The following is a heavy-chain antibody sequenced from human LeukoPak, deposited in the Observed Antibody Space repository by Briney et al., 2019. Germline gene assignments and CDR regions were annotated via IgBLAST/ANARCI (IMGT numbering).Heavy chain of an antibody. D-gene: IGHD1-26*01. V-gene: IGHV3-7*01. Sequence: GGSLRLSCAASGFTFSSYGMHWVRQAPGKGLEWVASIKEDGSERQYVDSVKGRFSISRDNTKGSLFLQMNSLRAEDTAVYYCAKAPRPWVGGATGSRYYFDYWGQGTLVTVSS. CDR2: IKEDGSER. J-gene: IGHJ4*02. CDR1: GFTFSSYG. CDR3: AKAPRPWVGGATGSRYYFDY.